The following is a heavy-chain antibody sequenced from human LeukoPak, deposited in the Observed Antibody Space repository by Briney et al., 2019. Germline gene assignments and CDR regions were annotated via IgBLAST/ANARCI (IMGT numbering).Heavy chain of an antibody. D-gene: IGHD6-13*01. J-gene: IGHJ6*02. CDR3: ARLPLRRTAVGYYGMDV. Sequence: SVTVSCKASGGTFSSYAISWVRQAPGQGLEWMGGIIPIVGTANYAQKVQGRVTITADESMSTVYMELSSLRPEDTAVYYCARLPLRRTAVGYYGMDVWGQGTTVTVSS. V-gene: IGHV1-69*01. CDR2: IIPIVGTA. CDR1: GGTFSSYA.